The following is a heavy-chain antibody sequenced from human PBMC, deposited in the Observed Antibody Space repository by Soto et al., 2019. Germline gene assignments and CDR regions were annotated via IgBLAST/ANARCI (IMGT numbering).Heavy chain of an antibody. CDR2: ISGSGGST. Sequence: GGSLRLSCAASGFTFSSYAMSWVRQAPGKGLEWVSAISGSGGSTYYADSVKGRFTISRDNSKNTLYLQMNSLRAEDTAVYYCATRLGLDDAFDIWGQGTMVTVSS. J-gene: IGHJ3*02. D-gene: IGHD3-9*01. CDR3: ATRLGLDDAFDI. CDR1: GFTFSSYA. V-gene: IGHV3-23*01.